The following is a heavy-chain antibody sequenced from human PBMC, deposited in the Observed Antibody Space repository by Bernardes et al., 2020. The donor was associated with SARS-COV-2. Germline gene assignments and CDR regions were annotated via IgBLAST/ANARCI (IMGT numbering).Heavy chain of an antibody. J-gene: IGHJ4*02. Sequence: GSLRLSCAASGFTFDDYGMGWVRQAPGKGPEWVSSVNWNGDYTDYADSVKGRFTVTRDNAKNSLYLEMNSLRAEDSGVYYCARGHGCDYWGQGTLVTVSS. D-gene: IGHD4-17*01. CDR2: VNWNGDYT. CDR3: ARGHGCDY. CDR1: GFTFDDYG. V-gene: IGHV3-20*04.